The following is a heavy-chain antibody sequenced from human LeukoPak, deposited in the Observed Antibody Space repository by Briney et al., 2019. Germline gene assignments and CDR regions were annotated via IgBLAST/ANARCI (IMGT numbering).Heavy chain of an antibody. V-gene: IGHV3-7*01. CDR1: GFTFSTYS. J-gene: IGHJ4*02. CDR2: IKQDGSEK. CDR3: ARDKIVGATQFDY. Sequence: GGSLRLSCVASGFTFSTYSMNWVRQAPGKGLEWVANIKQDGSEKYYVDSVKGRFTISRDNAKNSLYLQMNSLRAEDTAVYYCARDKIVGATQFDYWGQGTLVTVSS. D-gene: IGHD1-26*01.